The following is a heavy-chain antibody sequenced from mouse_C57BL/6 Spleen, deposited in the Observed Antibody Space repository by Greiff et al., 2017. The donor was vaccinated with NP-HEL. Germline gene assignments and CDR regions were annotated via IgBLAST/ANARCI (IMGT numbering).Heavy chain of an antibody. J-gene: IGHJ2*01. D-gene: IGHD2-1*01. Sequence: QVHVKQSGAELVRPGASVTLSCKASGYTFTDYEMHWVKQTPVHGLEWIGAIDPETGGTAYNQKFKGKAILTADKSSSTAYMELRSLTSEDSAVYYCTKSYYGNYGFDYWGQGTTLTVSS. CDR2: IDPETGGT. CDR1: GYTFTDYE. V-gene: IGHV1-15*01. CDR3: TKSYYGNYGFDY.